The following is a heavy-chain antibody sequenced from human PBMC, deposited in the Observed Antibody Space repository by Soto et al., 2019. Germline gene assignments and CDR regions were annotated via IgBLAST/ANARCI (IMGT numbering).Heavy chain of an antibody. D-gene: IGHD2-15*01. V-gene: IGHV1-18*01. J-gene: IGHJ5*02. CDR2: ISAFNGNT. CDR3: AREGLASGYWFDP. CDR1: GYTLTSYG. Sequence: APVKVSCKASGYTLTSYGISWGRQAPGQGLEWMGWISAFNGNTNYAQKLQGRVTMTTDTSTSTAYMELRSLRSDDTAVYYCAREGLASGYWFDPWGQGTLVTVSS.